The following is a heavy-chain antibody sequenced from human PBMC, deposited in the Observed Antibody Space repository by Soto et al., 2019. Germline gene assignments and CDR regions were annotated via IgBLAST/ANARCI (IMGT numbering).Heavy chain of an antibody. J-gene: IGHJ3*01. Sequence: QVQLVESGGGVVQPGRSLRLSCAASGFTFSSYGMHWVRQAPGKGLEWVAVIWYDGSNKYYADSVKGRFTISRDNSKNTRNMQINILRTEDTAVYYCTRSRWTAKIEYCPRGRGTMVTV. D-gene: IGHD2-15*01. V-gene: IGHV3-33*01. CDR2: IWYDGSNK. CDR3: TRSRWTAKIEYCP. CDR1: GFTFSSYG.